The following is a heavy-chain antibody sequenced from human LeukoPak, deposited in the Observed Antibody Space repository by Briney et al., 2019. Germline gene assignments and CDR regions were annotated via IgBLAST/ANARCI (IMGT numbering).Heavy chain of an antibody. CDR2: VSGTGGSA. D-gene: IGHD2-2*01. J-gene: IGHJ4*02. CDR3: AKAGYCSSTSCLQGLFDY. CDR1: GFIFSSYA. V-gene: IGHV3-23*01. Sequence: GGSLRLSCAASGFIFSSYAMSWVRQAPGKGLEWVSAVSGTGGSAYYVDSVKGRFTISRDNSKNTLYLQMNSLRAEDTAMYYCAKAGYCSSTSCLQGLFDYWGQGTLVTVSS.